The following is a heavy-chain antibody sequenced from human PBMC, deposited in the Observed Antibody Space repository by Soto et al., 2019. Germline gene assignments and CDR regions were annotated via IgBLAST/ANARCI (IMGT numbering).Heavy chain of an antibody. CDR2: ISGSGGYT. Sequence: EVQLLESGGDLVQPGGSLRLSCAASGLTFSSYAMSWVRQAPGKGLEWVAVISGSGGYTDYADSVKGRFTISRDNSKITLFLQMNSLRSEDTALYYWAKRFRGVLLNPEVDWGQGTLVTVSS. CDR3: AKRFRGVLLNPEVD. CDR1: GLTFSSYA. D-gene: IGHD3-10*01. V-gene: IGHV3-23*01. J-gene: IGHJ4*02.